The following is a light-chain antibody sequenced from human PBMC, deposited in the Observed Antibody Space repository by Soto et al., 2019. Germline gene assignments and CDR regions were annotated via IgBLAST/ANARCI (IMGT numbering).Light chain of an antibody. CDR3: SSFTSSSTQV. CDR1: SSDVGGYNY. Sequence: QSALTQPASVSGSPGQSITISCTGTSSDVGGYNYVSWYQQHPGKVPKLMIYEVSNRPSGVVNRFSGSKSGNTAYLTISGLQAEDEADYYCSSFTSSSTQVFGTGTKLTVL. J-gene: IGLJ1*01. V-gene: IGLV2-14*01. CDR2: EVS.